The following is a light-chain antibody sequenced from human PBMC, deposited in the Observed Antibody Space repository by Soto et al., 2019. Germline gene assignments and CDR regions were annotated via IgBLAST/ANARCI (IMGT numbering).Light chain of an antibody. V-gene: IGKV1-6*01. CDR3: LQDYNYPWT. CDR1: QSISSY. CDR2: AAS. Sequence: IQMTQSPSTLSASVGDRVTITCRASQSISSYLNWYQQKPGKAPKLLIYAASSLQSGVPSRFSGSGSGTDFTLTISSLQPEDFATYYCLQDYNYPWTFGQGTKVDIK. J-gene: IGKJ1*01.